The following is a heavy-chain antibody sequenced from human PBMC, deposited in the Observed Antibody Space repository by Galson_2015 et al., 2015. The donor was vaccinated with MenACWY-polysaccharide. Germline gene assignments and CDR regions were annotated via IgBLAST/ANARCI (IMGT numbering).Heavy chain of an antibody. V-gene: IGHV3-21*01. CDR1: GFSFSDYN. D-gene: IGHD3-16*01. J-gene: IGHJ4*02. Sequence: SLRLSCAASGFSFSDYNMNWVRQAPGKGLEWVSIISSSASYIYYADSVKGQFTISRDNAKNSLYLQMNSLRAEDTAIYHCARDTGGSDYWGQGTLVTVSS. CDR3: ARDTGGSDY. CDR2: ISSSASYI.